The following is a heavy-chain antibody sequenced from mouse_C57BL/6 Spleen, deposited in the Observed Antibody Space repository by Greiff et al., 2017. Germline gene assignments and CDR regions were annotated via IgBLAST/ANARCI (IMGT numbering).Heavy chain of an antibody. V-gene: IGHV1-78*01. Sequence: VQLQQPDAELVKPGASVKISCKVSGYTFTDYTIHWMKQRPEQGLEWIGYIYPTDGSTKYNEKFKGKATLTADKSSSTAYMQLTSLTSEDSAVYFCARRGATGAWLAYWGQGTLVTVSA. CDR3: ARRGATGAWLAY. CDR2: IYPTDGST. CDR1: GYTFTDYT. D-gene: IGHD1-1*01. J-gene: IGHJ3*01.